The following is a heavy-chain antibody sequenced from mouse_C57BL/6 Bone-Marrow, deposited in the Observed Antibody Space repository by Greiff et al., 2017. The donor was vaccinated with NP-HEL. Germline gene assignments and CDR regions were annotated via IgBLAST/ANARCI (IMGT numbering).Heavy chain of an antibody. V-gene: IGHV1-39*01. CDR3: ARALYYDYEAWFAY. CDR2: INPNYGTT. CDR1: GYSFTDYN. D-gene: IGHD2-4*01. J-gene: IGHJ3*01. Sequence: EVQLHQSGPELVKPGASVKISCKASGYSFTDYNMNWVKQSNGKSLEWIGVINPNYGTTSYNQKFKGKATLTVDQSSSTAYMLLNSLTSEDSAVYYCARALYYDYEAWFAYWGQGTLVTVSA.